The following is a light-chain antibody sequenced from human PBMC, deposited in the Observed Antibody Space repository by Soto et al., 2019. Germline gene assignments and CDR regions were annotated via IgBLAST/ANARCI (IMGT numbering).Light chain of an antibody. V-gene: IGKV3-15*01. J-gene: IGKJ1*01. CDR3: QQYNDWRWT. CDR2: GAS. Sequence: VMTQSPATLSVSPGERVTLSCRASQSIGSDLAWYQQKPGQAPRLLIYGASTRVTGIPARFSGSGSGTEFTVTISGLQSEDFAVYFCQQYNDWRWTFGQGTKVEIK. CDR1: QSIGSD.